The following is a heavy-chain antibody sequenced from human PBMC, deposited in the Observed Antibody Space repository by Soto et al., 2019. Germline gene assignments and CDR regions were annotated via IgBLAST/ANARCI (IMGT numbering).Heavy chain of an antibody. Sequence: QLLESGGALIQPGGSLRVSCVASGFKFSAYAMTWLRQSPGQGLQWVSSISTSGNTTFYADSVKGRFTISRDNSRNTLYLQMRSLRAEDTARHFCAKSPQRVFAYFDIWGQGSLVTVSS. D-gene: IGHD3-3*01. CDR1: GFKFSAYA. CDR3: AKSPQRVFAYFDI. V-gene: IGHV3-23*01. CDR2: ISTSGNTT. J-gene: IGHJ4*02.